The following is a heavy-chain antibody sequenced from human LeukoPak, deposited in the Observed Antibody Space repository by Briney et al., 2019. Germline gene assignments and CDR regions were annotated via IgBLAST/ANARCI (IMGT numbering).Heavy chain of an antibody. Sequence: GGSLRLSCAASGFTFSSYAIHWVRQAPGKGLEWVAVISYDGSNKYYADSVKGRFTISKDNSKNTLYLQMNSLRAEDTAVYYCARTRTDFVGYYFDYWGQGTLVTVSS. J-gene: IGHJ4*02. CDR3: ARTRTDFVGYYFDY. V-gene: IGHV3-30*04. CDR2: ISYDGSNK. D-gene: IGHD3/OR15-3a*01. CDR1: GFTFSSYA.